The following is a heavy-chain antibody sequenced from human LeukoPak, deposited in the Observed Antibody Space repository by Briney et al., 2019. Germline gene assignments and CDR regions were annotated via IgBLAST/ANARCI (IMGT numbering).Heavy chain of an antibody. Sequence: ASVKVSCKSSGYTFTNSYIHWVRQAPGQVLEWMGLINPDGGNTNYAQNFQGRVTLTRDTSTSTVYMELSSLRSEDTAIYYCARIRDGYNDAYDLWGQGTVVTVPS. CDR1: GYTFTNSY. CDR3: ARIRDGYNDAYDL. V-gene: IGHV1-46*01. D-gene: IGHD5-24*01. CDR2: INPDGGNT. J-gene: IGHJ3*01.